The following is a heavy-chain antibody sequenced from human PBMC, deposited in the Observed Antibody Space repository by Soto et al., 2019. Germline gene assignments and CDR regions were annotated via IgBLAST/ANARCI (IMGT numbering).Heavy chain of an antibody. CDR1: GGIFSRHS. D-gene: IGHD3-10*01. Sequence: QVQLVQSGPEMKKPGSSVKVSCKVFGGIFSRHSINWVRLAPGQGLEWVGGIIPIFGKVNYAQKFQDRVTITADESTKTVYMEVTSLKPEDTPVYYCARGELGYCKGGRCHSPFDYWGQGTLVTVS. J-gene: IGHJ4*02. CDR3: ARGELGYCKGGRCHSPFDY. CDR2: IIPIFGKV. V-gene: IGHV1-69*01.